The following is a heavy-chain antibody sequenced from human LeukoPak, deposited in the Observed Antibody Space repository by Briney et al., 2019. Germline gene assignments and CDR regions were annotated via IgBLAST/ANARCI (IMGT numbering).Heavy chain of an antibody. CDR3: AKVGYDSNAFDI. J-gene: IGHJ3*02. Sequence: GGSLRLSCAASGFTFSSYGMHWVRQAPGKGLEWVAVISYDGSNKYYADSVKGRFTISRDNSKNTLYLQMNSLRAEDTAVYYCAKVGYDSNAFDIWGQGTMVTVSS. V-gene: IGHV3-30*18. CDR1: GFTFSSYG. D-gene: IGHD3-22*01. CDR2: ISYDGSNK.